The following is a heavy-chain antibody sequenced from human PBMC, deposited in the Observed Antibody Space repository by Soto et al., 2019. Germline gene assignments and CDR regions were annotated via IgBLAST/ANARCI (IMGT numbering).Heavy chain of an antibody. CDR3: AREPATAKPEGVDF. CDR2: INPNSGGT. J-gene: IGHJ4*02. Sequence: ASVKVSRKASGWTISDYYRHWVRQAPGQGLEWMGWINPNSGGTKYAPKFQGGVTMTRDTSITTAYMELSRLRSGDTAVYYCAREPATAKPEGVDFWGQGTLVTVSS. V-gene: IGHV1-2*02. CDR1: GWTISDYY. D-gene: IGHD1-1*01.